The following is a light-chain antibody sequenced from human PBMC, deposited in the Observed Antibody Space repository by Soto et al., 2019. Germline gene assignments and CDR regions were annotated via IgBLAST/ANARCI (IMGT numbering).Light chain of an antibody. CDR2: AAS. CDR3: QQSYSTPWT. Sequence: DIQMTQSPSSLSASVGDRVTITCRASQSISSYLNWYQQKPGKAPKLLIYAASRLQSGVPSRFSGSGSGTDFTLTINSLQPEDVAPHYCQQSYSTPWTFGQGTKVEIK. V-gene: IGKV1-39*01. CDR1: QSISSY. J-gene: IGKJ1*01.